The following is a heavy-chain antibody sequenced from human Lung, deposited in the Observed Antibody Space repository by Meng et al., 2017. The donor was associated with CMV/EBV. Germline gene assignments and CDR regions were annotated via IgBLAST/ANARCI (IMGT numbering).Heavy chain of an antibody. D-gene: IGHD4-17*01. Sequence: GESLKISCAASGFTFSSYWMSWVRQAPGKGLEWVANIKQDGSEKYYVDSVKGRFTISRDNAKNSLYLQMNSLRAEDTAVYYCARGLTTVTTHWFDPWGQGTXVTVSS. CDR2: IKQDGSEK. J-gene: IGHJ5*02. V-gene: IGHV3-7*01. CDR3: ARGLTTVTTHWFDP. CDR1: GFTFSSYW.